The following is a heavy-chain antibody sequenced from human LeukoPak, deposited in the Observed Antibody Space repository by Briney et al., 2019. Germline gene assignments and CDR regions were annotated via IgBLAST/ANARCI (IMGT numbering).Heavy chain of an antibody. Sequence: SETLSLTCTVSGASISSGSYYWSWIRQPAGKGLEWIGRIYSSGNTNYNPSLKSRVTISVDTSKNQFSLRLSSVTAADTAVYYCARVTGYMTEDYFDYWGQGTLITVSS. D-gene: IGHD6-13*01. CDR2: IYSSGNT. CDR3: ARVTGYMTEDYFDY. J-gene: IGHJ4*02. CDR1: GASISSGSYY. V-gene: IGHV4-61*02.